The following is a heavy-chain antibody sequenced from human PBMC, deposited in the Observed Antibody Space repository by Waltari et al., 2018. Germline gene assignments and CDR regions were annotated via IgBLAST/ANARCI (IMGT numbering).Heavy chain of an antibody. CDR1: GFSFSDYS. D-gene: IGHD2-21*02. CDR3: AGPVVTYTLYGLDV. CDR2: ISGDNSSI. J-gene: IGHJ6*02. V-gene: IGHV3-48*01. Sequence: EVQLLESGGGLAQPGGSLRLSCVGSGFSFSDYSMNWVRQAPGKGLEWVAYISGDNSSIAYAASVKGRFNISRSNARKSVHLQMSSLRAEDTAVYFCAGPVVTYTLYGLDVWGQGTTVTVSS.